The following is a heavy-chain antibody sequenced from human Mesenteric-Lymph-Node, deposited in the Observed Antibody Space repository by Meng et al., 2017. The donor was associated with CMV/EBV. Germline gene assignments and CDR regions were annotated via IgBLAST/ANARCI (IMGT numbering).Heavy chain of an antibody. D-gene: IGHD5-24*01. J-gene: IGHJ1*01. CDR2: INRDGDFV. CDR1: GFAFSNYE. V-gene: IGHV3-48*03. CDR3: ARRLPYQEMNW. Sequence: GESLKISCEASGFAFSNYEMKWVRQAPGKGLEWLSYINRDGDFVQYADSVRGRFTVSRDNAKNSVYLQMNSLTVEDTAVYYCARRLPYQEMNWWGQGTLVTVSS.